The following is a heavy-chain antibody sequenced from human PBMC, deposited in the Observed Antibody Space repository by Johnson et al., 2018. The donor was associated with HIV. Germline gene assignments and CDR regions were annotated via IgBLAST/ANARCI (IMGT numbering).Heavy chain of an antibody. CDR3: ARVRYNWNYEIDAFDI. V-gene: IGHV3-11*04. Sequence: QVQLVESGGGLVKPGGSLRLSCATSGFTFSDYNMNWIRQAPGKGLEWISYISRSGTTIYYADSVKGRFTISRDNSKNTLYLQMNSLRAEDTAVYYCARVRYNWNYEIDAFDIWGQGTMVTVSS. CDR2: ISRSGTTI. CDR1: GFTFSDYN. D-gene: IGHD1-7*01. J-gene: IGHJ3*02.